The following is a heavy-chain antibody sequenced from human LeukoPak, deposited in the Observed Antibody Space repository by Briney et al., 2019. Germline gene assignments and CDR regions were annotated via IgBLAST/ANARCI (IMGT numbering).Heavy chain of an antibody. J-gene: IGHJ3*02. D-gene: IGHD3-16*02. Sequence: GGSLRLSCAASGFTVSSNYMSWVRQAPGKGLEWVSVIYSGGSTYYADSVKSRFTISRDNSKNALYLQMNSLRAEDTAVYYCALNGREVPSGAFDIWGQGTMVTVSS. V-gene: IGHV3-53*01. CDR2: IYSGGST. CDR1: GFTVSSNY. CDR3: ALNGREVPSGAFDI.